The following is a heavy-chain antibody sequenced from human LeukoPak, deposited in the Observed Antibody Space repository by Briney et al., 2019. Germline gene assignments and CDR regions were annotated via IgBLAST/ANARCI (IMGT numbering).Heavy chain of an antibody. CDR2: ISSNGGST. V-gene: IGHV3-64D*06. Sequence: GGSLRLSCSASGFTFSSYAMHWVRQAPGKGLEYVSAISSNGGSTYYADSVEGRFTISRDNSKNTLYLQMSNLRAEDTAVYYCVKGPGYSGSYYDYWGQGTLVTVSS. CDR3: VKGPGYSGSYYDY. D-gene: IGHD1-26*01. CDR1: GFTFSSYA. J-gene: IGHJ4*02.